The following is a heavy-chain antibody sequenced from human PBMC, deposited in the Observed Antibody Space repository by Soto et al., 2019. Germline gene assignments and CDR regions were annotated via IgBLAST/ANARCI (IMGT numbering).Heavy chain of an antibody. CDR2: IRNDIYDETT. D-gene: IGHD5-12*01. CDR1: GFTFGDYA. V-gene: IGHV3-49*04. CDR3: MRGRDGYNPYYFLY. J-gene: IGHJ4*02. Sequence: GGSLRLSCTASGFTFGDYAINWVRQVPGKGLEWLGFIRNDIYDETTEYAASVKGRIIISRDDSKSMAYLQMDSLKTEDTGVYYCMRGRDGYNPYYFLYWGQGALVTVSS.